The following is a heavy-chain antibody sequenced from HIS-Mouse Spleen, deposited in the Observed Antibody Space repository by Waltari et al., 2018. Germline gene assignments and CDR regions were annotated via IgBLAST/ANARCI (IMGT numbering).Heavy chain of an antibody. V-gene: IGHV1-8*01. CDR2: LSPNSGNT. CDR3: ARGHDYSNYFDY. Sequence: QVQLVQSGAEVKKPGASVKVSCKASGYTFTSYDINWVRQATGQGLEWMGWLSPNSGNTGYAQKCQGRVTMTRNTSISTAYMVLSSLSSEDTAVYYCARGHDYSNYFDYWGQGTLVTVSS. J-gene: IGHJ4*02. CDR1: GYTFTSYD. D-gene: IGHD4-4*01.